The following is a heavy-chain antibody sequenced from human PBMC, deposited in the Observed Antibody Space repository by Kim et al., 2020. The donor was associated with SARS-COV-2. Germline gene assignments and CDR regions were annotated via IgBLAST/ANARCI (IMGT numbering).Heavy chain of an antibody. V-gene: IGHV3-53*01. CDR3: ASGYSADSSSSFRRGMDV. CDR2: IYSDGNT. Sequence: GGSLRLSCAASGFIVTDKYMTWVRQAPGRGLEWVSLIYSDGNTYYGDSVKGRFTISRDNSENTVYLQMNSLRAEDTAVYFCASGYSADSSSSFRRGMDV. CDR1: GFIVTDKY. J-gene: IGHJ6*01. D-gene: IGHD3-22*01.